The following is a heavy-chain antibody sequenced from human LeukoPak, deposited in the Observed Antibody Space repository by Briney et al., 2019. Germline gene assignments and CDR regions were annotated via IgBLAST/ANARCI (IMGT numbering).Heavy chain of an antibody. CDR1: GGSISSYY. J-gene: IGHJ4*02. D-gene: IGHD3-10*01. V-gene: IGHV4-59*08. CDR3: ARHGRMVRGGADY. Sequence: SETLSLTCTVSGGSISSYYWSWIRQPPGKGLEWIGYIYYSGSTNYNPSLKSRVTISVDTSKNQFSLKLSSVTAADTAVYYCARHGRMVRGGADYWGQGTLVTVSS. CDR2: IYYSGST.